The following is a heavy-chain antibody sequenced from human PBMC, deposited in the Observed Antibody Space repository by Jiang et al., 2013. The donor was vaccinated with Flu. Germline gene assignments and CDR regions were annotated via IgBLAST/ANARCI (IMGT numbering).Heavy chain of an antibody. CDR2: INHSGST. CDR3: ASHYTPLGADGSGSSYGMDV. J-gene: IGHJ6*02. CDR1: GGSFSGYY. D-gene: IGHD3-10*01. Sequence: LLKPSETLSLTCAVYGGSFSGYYWSWIRQPPGKGLEWIGEINHSGSTNYNPSLKSRVTISVDTSKNQFSLKLSSVTAADTAVYYCASHYTPLGADGSGSSYGMDVWGQGTTVTVSS. V-gene: IGHV4-34*01.